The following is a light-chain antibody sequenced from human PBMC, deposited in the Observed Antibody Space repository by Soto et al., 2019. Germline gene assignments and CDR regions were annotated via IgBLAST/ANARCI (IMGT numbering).Light chain of an antibody. Sequence: ENVFTQSPGTLSLSPRERATLSCRASQSVSSSYLAWYQQKPGQAPRLLIYGTSSRATAIPDRFSGSGSGTDFTLTISRLEPEDFAVYYCQQYGSSSWTFGQGTKVDIK. V-gene: IGKV3-20*01. CDR3: QQYGSSSWT. CDR2: GTS. J-gene: IGKJ1*01. CDR1: QSVSSSY.